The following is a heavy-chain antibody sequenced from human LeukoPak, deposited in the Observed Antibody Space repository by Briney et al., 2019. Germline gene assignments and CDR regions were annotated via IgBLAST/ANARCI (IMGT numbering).Heavy chain of an antibody. J-gene: IGHJ6*02. V-gene: IGHV4-31*03. Sequence: KTSETLSLTCTVSGGSISSGGYYWSWIRQHPGKGLEWIGYIYYSGSTYYNPSLKSRVTISVDTSKNQFSLKLSSVTAADTAVYYCARGIQISVTTFLEYYYGMDVWGQGTTVTVSS. CDR2: IYYSGST. CDR3: ARGIQISVTTFLEYYYGMDV. D-gene: IGHD4-17*01. CDR1: GGSISSGGYY.